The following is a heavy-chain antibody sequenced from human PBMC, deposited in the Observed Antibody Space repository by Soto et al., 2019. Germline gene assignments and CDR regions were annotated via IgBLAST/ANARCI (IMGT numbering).Heavy chain of an antibody. J-gene: IGHJ1*01. Sequence: EVQLLESGGGLVQPGGSLRLSCAASGFTFSSYAMSWVRQAPGKGLEWVSAISGSGGSTYYADSVKGRFTISRDNSKNTLYLQMNRLRAEVTAVYYCAKSQWELLLLYFQHWGQGTLVTVSS. D-gene: IGHD1-26*01. V-gene: IGHV3-23*01. CDR1: GFTFSSYA. CDR3: AKSQWELLLLYFQH. CDR2: ISGSGGST.